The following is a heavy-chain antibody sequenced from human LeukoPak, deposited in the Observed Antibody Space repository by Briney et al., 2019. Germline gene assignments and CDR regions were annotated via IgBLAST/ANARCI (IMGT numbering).Heavy chain of an antibody. D-gene: IGHD6-13*01. CDR3: AKDRVGIAAVDYFDY. Sequence: GGSLRLSCAASGFTFSSYGMHWVHQAPGKGLEWVAVISYDGSNKYYADSVKGRFTISRDNSKNTLYLQMNSLRAEDTAVYYCAKDRVGIAAVDYFDYWGQGTLVTVSS. CDR2: ISYDGSNK. V-gene: IGHV3-30*18. CDR1: GFTFSSYG. J-gene: IGHJ4*02.